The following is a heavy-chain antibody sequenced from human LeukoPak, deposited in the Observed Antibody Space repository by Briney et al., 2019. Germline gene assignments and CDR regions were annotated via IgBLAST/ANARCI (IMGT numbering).Heavy chain of an antibody. J-gene: IGHJ4*02. V-gene: IGHV4-30-4*01. CDR2: IYYSGST. Sequence: SETLSLTCTVSGGSISSGDYYWSWIRQPPGKGLEWIGYIYYSGSTYYNPSLKSRVTISVDTSKNRFSLKLSSVTAADTAVYYCAREATGNGDYDALDYWGQGTLVTVSS. CDR1: GGSISSGDYY. CDR3: AREATGNGDYDALDY. D-gene: IGHD4-17*01.